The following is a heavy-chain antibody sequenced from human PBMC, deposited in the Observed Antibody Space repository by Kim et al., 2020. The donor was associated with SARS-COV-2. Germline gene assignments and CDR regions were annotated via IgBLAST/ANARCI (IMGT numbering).Heavy chain of an antibody. CDR1: GFTFSRYA. Sequence: GGSLRLSCAASGFTFSRYALNWARQAPGKGLQWVSYISSTSSDIQYADSVKGRFTISRDNAKNSLYLQMNNLRDEATAVYYCATEFHDFDGLGNWGQGT. D-gene: IGHD2-21*01. J-gene: IGHJ4*02. CDR3: ATEFHDFDGLGN. V-gene: IGHV3-21*05. CDR2: ISSTSSDI.